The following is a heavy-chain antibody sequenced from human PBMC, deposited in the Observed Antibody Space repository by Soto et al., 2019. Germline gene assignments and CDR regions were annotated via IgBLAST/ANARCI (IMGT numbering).Heavy chain of an antibody. D-gene: IGHD2-15*01. J-gene: IGHJ2*01. Sequence: QAQLVQSGAEVKKPGASVRVSCTTSGYTFTAYHIHWLRQAPGQRLEWLGWINPDNGNTKYSQNFWGRVTITRDTSAITAHMELSILRPADTAIYYCTIEEYCTGGTCYRYFGLWGRGTLVTVSS. CDR3: TIEEYCTGGTCYRYFGL. V-gene: IGHV1-3*01. CDR2: INPDNGNT. CDR1: GYTFTAYH.